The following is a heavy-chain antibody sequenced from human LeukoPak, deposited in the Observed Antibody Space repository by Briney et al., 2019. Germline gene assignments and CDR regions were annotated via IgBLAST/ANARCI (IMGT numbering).Heavy chain of an antibody. J-gene: IGHJ3*02. V-gene: IGHV1-69*05. CDR2: IIPIFGTA. CDR3: ARDRPSSSTKRGAFDI. Sequence: GASVKVSCKASGGTFSSYAISWVRQAPGQGLEWMGGIIPIFGTANYAQKFQGRVTITTDESTSTAYMELSSLRSEDTAVYYCARDRPSSSTKRGAFDIWGQGTTVTVSS. D-gene: IGHD2-2*01. CDR1: GGTFSSYA.